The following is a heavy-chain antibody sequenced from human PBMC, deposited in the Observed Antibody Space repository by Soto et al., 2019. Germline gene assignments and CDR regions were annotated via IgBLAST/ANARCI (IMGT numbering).Heavy chain of an antibody. Sequence: ASVKVSCKASGYTFTSYGISWVRQAPGQGLEWMGWISAYNGNTNYAQKLQGRVTMTTDTSTSTAYMELRSLRSDDTAVYYCASTISATVTTSGEIYYYYSMDVWGQGTTVTVSS. CDR2: ISAYNGNT. D-gene: IGHD4-4*01. V-gene: IGHV1-18*01. CDR3: ASTISATVTTSGEIYYYYSMDV. CDR1: GYTFTSYG. J-gene: IGHJ6*02.